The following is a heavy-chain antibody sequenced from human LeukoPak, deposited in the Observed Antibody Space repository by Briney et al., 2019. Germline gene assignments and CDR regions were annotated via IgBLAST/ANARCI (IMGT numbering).Heavy chain of an antibody. CDR1: GFTFSSYS. CDR3: ARDYGYSGYDSGY. CDR2: ISSSSSYI. V-gene: IGHV3-21*01. Sequence: GGSLRLSCAASGFTFSSYSMNWVRQAPGKGLEWVSSISSSSSYIYYADSVKGRFTISRDNAKNSLYLQMNSLGAEDTAVYYCARDYGYSGYDSGYWGQGTLVTVSS. D-gene: IGHD5-12*01. J-gene: IGHJ4*02.